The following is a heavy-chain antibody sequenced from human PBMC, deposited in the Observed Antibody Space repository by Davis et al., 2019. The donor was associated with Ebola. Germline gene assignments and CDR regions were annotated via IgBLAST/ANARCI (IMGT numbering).Heavy chain of an antibody. CDR2: IWDDGSNK. CDR3: ARVSSRGFDY. Sequence: GESLKISCAASGFTLSGYDMNWVRQAPGKGLQWVAVIWDDGSNKYYADSVKGRFTISRDNSKNTLYLQMNSLRAEDTAVYYCARVSSRGFDYWGQGTLVTVSS. V-gene: IGHV3-33*01. CDR1: GFTLSGYD. D-gene: IGHD3-10*01. J-gene: IGHJ4*02.